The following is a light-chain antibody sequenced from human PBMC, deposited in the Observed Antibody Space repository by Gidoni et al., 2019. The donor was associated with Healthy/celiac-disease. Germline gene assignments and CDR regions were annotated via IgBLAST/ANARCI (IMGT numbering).Light chain of an antibody. CDR1: QGISSY. J-gene: IGKJ3*01. Sequence: IQLTQSPSSLSASVGDRVTITCRASQGISSYLAWYQQKPGKAPKLLIYAASTLQSGVPSRFSGSGSGTDFTLTISSLQPEDFATYYCQQLNNYPRTFGPGTKVEIK. CDR2: AAS. V-gene: IGKV1-9*01. CDR3: QQLNNYPRT.